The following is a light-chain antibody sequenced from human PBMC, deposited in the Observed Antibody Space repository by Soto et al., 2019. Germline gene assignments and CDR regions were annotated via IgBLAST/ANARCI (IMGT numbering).Light chain of an antibody. J-gene: IGKJ2*01. CDR3: QQYNNWRSYT. CDR1: QSVSSSY. Sequence: EIVMTQSPGTLSLSPGERATLSCRASQSVSSSYLAWYQQKPGQAPRLLIYGASSRATGIPDRFSGGGSGTDFTLTISRLEPEDFAVYYCQQYNNWRSYTFGQGTK. CDR2: GAS. V-gene: IGKV3-20*01.